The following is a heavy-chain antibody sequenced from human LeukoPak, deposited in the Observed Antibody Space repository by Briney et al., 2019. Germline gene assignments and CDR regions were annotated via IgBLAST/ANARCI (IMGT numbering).Heavy chain of an antibody. J-gene: IGHJ6*03. V-gene: IGHV4-59*10. CDR3: ARGGVWFGKYYYYYYMDV. CDR2: IYTSGST. Sequence: SETLSLTCAVYGGSFSGYYWSWIRQPPGKGLEWIGRIYTSGSTNYNPSLKSRVTMSVDTSKNQFSLKLSSVTAADTAVYYCARGGVWFGKYYYYYYMDVWGKGTTVTISS. CDR1: GGSFSGYY. D-gene: IGHD3-10*01.